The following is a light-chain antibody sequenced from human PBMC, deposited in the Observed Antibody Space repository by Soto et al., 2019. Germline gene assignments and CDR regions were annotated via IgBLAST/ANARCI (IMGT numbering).Light chain of an antibody. Sequence: EIVMTQSPATLSVSPGERATLSCMASQSVSSYLAWYQHKPGQAPRLLIYGTSTRATGIPARFSGSGSGTEFTLTIDSLQSEDFAVYYCQQYNNWPWTFGQGTKVDI. J-gene: IGKJ1*01. V-gene: IGKV3-15*01. CDR1: QSVSSY. CDR3: QQYNNWPWT. CDR2: GTS.